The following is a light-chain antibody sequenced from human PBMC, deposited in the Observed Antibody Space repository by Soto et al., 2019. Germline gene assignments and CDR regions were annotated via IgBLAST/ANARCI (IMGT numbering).Light chain of an antibody. Sequence: EIVMTQSTATLSVSPGERATLSCWASQSVSSSLAWYQQKPGQAPRLLIYGASTRATGIPARFSGSGSGTVFTFNISSLQSEALAVYFCQQYNKWPLSFGGGTKVEI. V-gene: IGKV3-15*01. CDR1: QSVSSS. CDR2: GAS. CDR3: QQYNKWPLS. J-gene: IGKJ4*01.